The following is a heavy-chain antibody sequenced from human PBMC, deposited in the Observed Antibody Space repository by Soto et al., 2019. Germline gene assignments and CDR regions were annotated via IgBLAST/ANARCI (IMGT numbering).Heavy chain of an antibody. CDR3: AGVSSGVKQNVLRFLEWLYFDY. J-gene: IGHJ4*02. CDR1: GGSISSYY. D-gene: IGHD3-3*01. V-gene: IGHV4-59*01. CDR2: IYYSGST. Sequence: QVQLQESGPGLVKPSETLSLTCTVSGGSISSYYWSWIRQPPGKGLEWIGYIYYSGSTNYNPSLKSRVTISVDTSKNQFALKLSSVTAADTAVYYCAGVSSGVKQNVLRFLEWLYFDYWGQGTLVTVSS.